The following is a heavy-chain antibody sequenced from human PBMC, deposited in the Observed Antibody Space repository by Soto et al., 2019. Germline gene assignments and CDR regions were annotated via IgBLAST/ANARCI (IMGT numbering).Heavy chain of an antibody. V-gene: IGHV1-69*13. J-gene: IGHJ6*02. CDR3: ARHYYYGMEV. CDR2: IIPIFGTA. Sequence: SVKVSCKASGGTFSSYAISWVRQAPGQGLEWMGGIIPIFGTANYAQKFQGRVTITADESTSTAYMELSSLRSEGTAMYYCARHYYYGMEVWGQGTTVTVSS. CDR1: GGTFSSYA.